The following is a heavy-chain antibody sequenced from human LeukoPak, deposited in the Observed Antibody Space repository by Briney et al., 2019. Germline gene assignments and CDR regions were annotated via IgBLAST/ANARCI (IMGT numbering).Heavy chain of an antibody. V-gene: IGHV4-39*07. CDR1: GGSISSSSYY. CDR2: IYYSGGT. CDR3: ARVVTVTDGFDS. J-gene: IGHJ5*01. D-gene: IGHD4-17*01. Sequence: PSETLSLTCTVSGGSISSSSYYWGWIRQPPGKGLEWIGSIYYSGGTHNNPSLKSRVAISVDTSKNQFSLKLRSVTAADTALYYCARVVTVTDGFDSWGQGTLVTVSS.